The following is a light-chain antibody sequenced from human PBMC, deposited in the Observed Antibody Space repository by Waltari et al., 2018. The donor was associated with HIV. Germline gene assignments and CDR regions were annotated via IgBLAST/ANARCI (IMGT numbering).Light chain of an antibody. V-gene: IGLV3-1*01. CDR1: TLGDKY. Sequence: SSEMTQPPSVSVSPGQTASITCSGATLGDKYASWYQQKPGQSPVLVLYQDNKRPSGIPERFSGSNSGNTATLTISGTQAMDEADYYSQAWDSSTGGVFGGGTKLTVL. CDR3: QAWDSSTGGV. CDR2: QDN. J-gene: IGLJ3*02.